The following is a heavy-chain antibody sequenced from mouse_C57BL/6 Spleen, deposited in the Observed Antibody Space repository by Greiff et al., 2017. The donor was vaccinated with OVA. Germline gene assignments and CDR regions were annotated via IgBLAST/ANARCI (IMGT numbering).Heavy chain of an antibody. CDR1: GYSITSGYY. D-gene: IGHD2-4*01. J-gene: IGHJ4*01. Sequence: EVHLVESGPGLVKPSQSLSLTCSVTGYSITSGYYWNWIRQFPGNKLEWMGYISYDGSNNYNPSLKNRISITRDTSKNQFFLKLNSVTTEDTATYYCARAGDYDVGLYAMDYWGQGTSVTVSS. CDR3: ARAGDYDVGLYAMDY. CDR2: ISYDGSN. V-gene: IGHV3-6*01.